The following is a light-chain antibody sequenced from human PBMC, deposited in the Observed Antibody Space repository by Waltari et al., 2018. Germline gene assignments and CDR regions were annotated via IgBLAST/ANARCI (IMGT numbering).Light chain of an antibody. CDR2: GPS. CDR3: QQAKSFPIT. Sequence: IQMTPSPSSVSASVGDRVTITCRASPDIGNRLAWYQQKPGKAPNLLIYGPSSLQAGVPSRFSGRGSGTEFTLTISSLQPEDFATYYCQQAKSFPITFGPGTKVDIK. V-gene: IGKV1-12*01. J-gene: IGKJ3*01. CDR1: PDIGNR.